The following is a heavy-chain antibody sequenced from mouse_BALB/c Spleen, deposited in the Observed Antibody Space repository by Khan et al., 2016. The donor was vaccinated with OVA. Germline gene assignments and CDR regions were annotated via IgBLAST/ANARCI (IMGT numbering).Heavy chain of an antibody. V-gene: IGHV2-2*02. D-gene: IGHD2-4*01. J-gene: IGHJ3*01. CDR2: IWSDGST. CDR3: SRRGYDYGRGALFAY. CDR1: GFSLTNYS. Sequence: QVQLKESGPGLVQPSQSLSITCTVSGFSLTNYSLHWVRQSPGKGLEWLGVIWSDGSTDYNAAFISRLTIRKDNSRSQVFFKMNSLQPKDTAIYYWSRRGYDYGRGALFAYWGQGTLFTVSA.